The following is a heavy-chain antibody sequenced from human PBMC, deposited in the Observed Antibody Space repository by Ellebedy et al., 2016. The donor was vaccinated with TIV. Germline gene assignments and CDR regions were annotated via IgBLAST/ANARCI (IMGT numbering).Heavy chain of an antibody. J-gene: IGHJ4*02. CDR1: GYTFTSYY. CDR3: ARARNSGGLQTPDY. V-gene: IGHV1-46*04. D-gene: IGHD6-19*01. Sequence: ASSVKVSCKASGYTFTSYYMHWVRQAPGQGLEWMGIINPSGGSTTYAQNLQGRVTVTRDTSPTTVYMELSSLRSEDTAVYHFARARNSGGLQTPDYWGQGTLVIVSS. CDR2: INPSGGST.